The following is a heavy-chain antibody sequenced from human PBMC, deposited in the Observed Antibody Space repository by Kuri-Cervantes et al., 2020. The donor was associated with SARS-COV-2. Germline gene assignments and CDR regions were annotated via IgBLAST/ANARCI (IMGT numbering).Heavy chain of an antibody. D-gene: IGHD6-13*01. CDR2: FDPEDGET. Sequence: ASVKVSCKVSGYTLTELSMHWVRQAPGKGLEWMGGFDPEDGETIYAQKFQGRVTVTEDTSTDTAYMELSSLRSEDTAVYYCATEPPRRAAAGTGWFWFDPWGQGTLVTVSS. V-gene: IGHV1-24*01. CDR3: ATEPPRRAAAGTGWFWFDP. CDR1: GYTLTELS. J-gene: IGHJ5*02.